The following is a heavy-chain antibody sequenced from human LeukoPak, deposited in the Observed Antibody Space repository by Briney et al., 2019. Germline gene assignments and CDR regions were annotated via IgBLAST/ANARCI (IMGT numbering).Heavy chain of an antibody. CDR2: ISTGTSHT. CDR1: GFTFSSYA. J-gene: IGHJ6*02. D-gene: IGHD4-17*01. CDR3: AREGAVTTGYGMDV. V-gene: IGHV3-21*01. Sequence: GGSLRLSCAASGFTFSSYAMNWVRQAPGRGLEWLSSISTGTSHTYYVDSVKGRFTISRDNAKNSLYLQMNSLRAEDTAVYYCAREGAVTTGYGMDVWGQGTTVTVSS.